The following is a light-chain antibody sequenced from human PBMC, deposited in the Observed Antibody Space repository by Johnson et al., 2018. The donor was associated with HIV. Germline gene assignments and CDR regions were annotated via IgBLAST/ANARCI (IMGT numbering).Light chain of an antibody. V-gene: IGLV1-51*01. CDR1: SSNIGNNY. Sequence: QSVLTQPPSVSAAPGQKVTISCSGSSSNIGNNYVSWYQQLPGTAPKLLIYDNNQRPSGIPARFSGSKSGTSATLAITGLQTGDEADYYCGTWDSSLGVVFGTGTKVTVL. CDR3: GTWDSSLGVV. J-gene: IGLJ1*01. CDR2: DNN.